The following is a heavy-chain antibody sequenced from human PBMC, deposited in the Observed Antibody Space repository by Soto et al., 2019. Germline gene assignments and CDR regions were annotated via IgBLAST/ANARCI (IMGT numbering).Heavy chain of an antibody. Sequence: GGSLRLSCAASGFTFSDYYMTWIRQAPGRGLEWVSYISTSSIYTNYAGSVKGRFTISRDNAKNSLYLQMNSLRAEDTAVYYCARAGNIVVVPHSIEEGMDAWGQGTTVSVSS. CDR2: ISTSSIYT. D-gene: IGHD2-21*01. CDR1: GFTFSDYY. CDR3: ARAGNIVVVPHSIEEGMDA. J-gene: IGHJ6*02. V-gene: IGHV3-11*06.